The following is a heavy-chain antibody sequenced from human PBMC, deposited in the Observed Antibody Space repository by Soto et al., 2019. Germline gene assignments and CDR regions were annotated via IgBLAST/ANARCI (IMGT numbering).Heavy chain of an antibody. CDR3: TTRLRFWEWSNHDYDYGMDV. V-gene: IGHV3-15*01. D-gene: IGHD3-3*01. J-gene: IGHJ6*02. CDR1: GFTFGNAW. Sequence: GGSLRLSCAASGFTFGNAWFSWVRHAPGNGLEWVGRVKSKTDGGTTDYAAPVKGRFTISRDDSKNTLYLQMNSLKPEDTAVYYCTTRLRFWEWSNHDYDYGMDVWGQGTTVTVSS. CDR2: VKSKTDGGTT.